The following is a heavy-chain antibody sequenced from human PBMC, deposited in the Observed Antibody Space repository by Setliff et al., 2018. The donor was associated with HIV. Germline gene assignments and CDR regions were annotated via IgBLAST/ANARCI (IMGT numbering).Heavy chain of an antibody. D-gene: IGHD6-19*01. V-gene: IGHV3-7*01. CDR1: GFTFSRRW. J-gene: IGHJ4*02. CDR3: ARDVAVAATEF. CDR2: IKQDGSEN. Sequence: GGSLRLSCAASGFTFSRRWMTWVRQAPGKGLEGVANIKQDGSENYFVDSVKGRFTISRDNTRSSLYLQMNSLKADDTAVYYCARDVAVAATEFWGQGTLVTVSS.